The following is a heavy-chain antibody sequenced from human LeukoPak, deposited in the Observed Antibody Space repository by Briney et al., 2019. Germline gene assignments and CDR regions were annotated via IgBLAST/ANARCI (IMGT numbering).Heavy chain of an antibody. CDR1: GYTLTELS. V-gene: IGHV1-24*01. J-gene: IGHJ3*02. CDR2: FDPEDGEA. D-gene: IGHD3-10*01. CDR3: ASASTMVQAEDAFDI. Sequence: ASVKVSCKVSGYTLTELSMHWVRQAPGKGLEWMGGFDPEDGEAIYAQKFQGRVTMTEDTSTDTAYMELSSLRSEDTAVYYCASASTMVQAEDAFDIWGQGTMVTVSS.